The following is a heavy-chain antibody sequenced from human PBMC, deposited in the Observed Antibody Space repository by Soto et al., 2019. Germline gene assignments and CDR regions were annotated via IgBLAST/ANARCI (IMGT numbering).Heavy chain of an antibody. V-gene: IGHV1-2*04. J-gene: IGHJ6*02. CDR1: GYTFTGYY. Sequence: ASVKVSCKASGYTFTGYYMHWVRQAPGQGLEWMGWINPNSGGTNYAQKFQGWVTMTRDTSISTAYMELSRLRSDDTAVYYCARAPLRVLWFGELLLGYGMDVWGQGTTVTVSS. D-gene: IGHD3-10*01. CDR2: INPNSGGT. CDR3: ARAPLRVLWFGELLLGYGMDV.